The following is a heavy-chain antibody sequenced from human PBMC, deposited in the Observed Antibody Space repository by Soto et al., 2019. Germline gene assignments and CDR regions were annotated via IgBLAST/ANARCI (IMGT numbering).Heavy chain of an antibody. CDR2: IDGSGRNT. J-gene: IGHJ4*02. CDR3: AKDGGSVCSGGTCYFQAPDY. D-gene: IGHD2-15*01. V-gene: IGHV3-23*04. Sequence: EVLLVESGGGLVQPGGSLRLSCAASGFTFSSYAMSWVRQAPGKGLEWVSGIDGSGRNTYYADSVKGRFTISRDNSKNTLSVQMDSLRVEDTALYYCAKDGGSVCSGGTCYFQAPDYWGQGTLVTVSS. CDR1: GFTFSSYA.